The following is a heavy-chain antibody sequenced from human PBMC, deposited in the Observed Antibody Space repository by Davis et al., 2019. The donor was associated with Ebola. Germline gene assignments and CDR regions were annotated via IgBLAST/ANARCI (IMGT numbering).Heavy chain of an antibody. D-gene: IGHD3-3*01. J-gene: IGHJ4*02. V-gene: IGHV3-23*01. Sequence: GESLKISCAVSGFTFSSYAMSWVRQAPGKGLEWVSVIGGSGVSTYYADSVKGRFTISRDNSKTTLYLQMNSLRAEDTAVYYCAKGYDFWSGYLGDYWGQGTLVTVSS. CDR3: AKGYDFWSGYLGDY. CDR2: IGGSGVST. CDR1: GFTFSSYA.